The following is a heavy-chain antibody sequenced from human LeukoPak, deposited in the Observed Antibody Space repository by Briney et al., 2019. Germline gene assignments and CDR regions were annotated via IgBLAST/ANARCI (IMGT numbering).Heavy chain of an antibody. D-gene: IGHD6-19*01. CDR1: GGTFSSYA. CDR3: AREAVTYYYYYYMDV. V-gene: IGHV1-69*05. Sequence: SVKVSCKASGGTFSSYAISWVRQAPGQGLEGMGGIIPIFGTANYAQKFQGRVTITTDESTSTAYMELSSLRSEDTAVYYCAREAVTYYYYYYMDVWGKGTTVTVSS. J-gene: IGHJ6*03. CDR2: IIPIFGTA.